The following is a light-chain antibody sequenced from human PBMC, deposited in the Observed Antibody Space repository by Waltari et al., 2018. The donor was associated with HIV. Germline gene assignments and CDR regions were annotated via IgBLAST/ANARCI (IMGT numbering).Light chain of an antibody. Sequence: EIVLTQSPGTLSLSPGDRAPRSCRASQSVSSNFLAWYQQKPGQAPRLLIYGASSRATGIPDRFSGSGSGTDFTLTISRLEAEDFAVYHCQQYGSSPFNFGPGTKVDFK. J-gene: IGKJ3*01. V-gene: IGKV3-20*01. CDR3: QQYGSSPFN. CDR2: GAS. CDR1: QSVSSNF.